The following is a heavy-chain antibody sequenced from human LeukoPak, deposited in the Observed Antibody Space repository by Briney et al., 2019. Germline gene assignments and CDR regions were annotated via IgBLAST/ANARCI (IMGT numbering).Heavy chain of an antibody. D-gene: IGHD3-22*01. CDR3: ARARVDDSSPFDY. J-gene: IGHJ4*02. CDR2: INSDGSST. Sequence: HPGGSLRLSCAASGFTFSSYWMHWVRQAPGKGLVWVSRINSDGSSTSYADSAKGRFTISRDNAKNTLYLQMNSLRAEDTAVYYCARARVDDSSPFDYWGQGTLVTVSS. CDR1: GFTFSSYW. V-gene: IGHV3-74*01.